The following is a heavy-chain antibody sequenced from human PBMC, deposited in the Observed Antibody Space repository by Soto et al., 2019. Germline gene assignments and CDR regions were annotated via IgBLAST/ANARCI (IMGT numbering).Heavy chain of an antibody. J-gene: IGHJ6*02. V-gene: IGHV4-34*01. CDR2: INHSGST. CDR3: ARGPRVRGSYYGYYYYGMDV. CDR1: GGSFSGYY. D-gene: IGHD1-26*01. Sequence: QVQLQQWGAGLLKPSETLSLTCAVYGGSFSGYYWSWIRQPPGKGLEWIGEINHSGSTNYNPSLKIRVTISVDTSKNQFSLKLSSVTAADTAVYYCARGPRVRGSYYGYYYYGMDVWGQGTTVTVSS.